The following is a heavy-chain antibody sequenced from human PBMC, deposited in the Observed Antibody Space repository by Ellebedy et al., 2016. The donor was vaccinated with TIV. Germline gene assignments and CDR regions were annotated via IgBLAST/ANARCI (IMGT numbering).Heavy chain of an antibody. CDR1: GYTFTSSY. J-gene: IGHJ4*02. CDR3: ARDGAVTTVFDY. Sequence: ASSVKVSCKASGYTFTSSYMHWVRQAPGQGLEWMGIINPSGGSTSYAQKLQGRVTMTRDTSTSTVYMELSSLRSEDTAVYYCARDGAVTTVFDYWGQGTLVTVSS. D-gene: IGHD4-17*01. V-gene: IGHV1-46*04. CDR2: INPSGGST.